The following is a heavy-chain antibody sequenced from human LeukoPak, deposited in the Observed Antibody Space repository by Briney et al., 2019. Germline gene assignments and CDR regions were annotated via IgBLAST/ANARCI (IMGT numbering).Heavy chain of an antibody. J-gene: IGHJ6*04. D-gene: IGHD3-10*01. CDR3: ARGHPPGFVYYYYGMDV. V-gene: IGHV6-1*01. CDR2: TSFRSTWNT. CDR1: GDTVSSISAA. Sequence: SQTLSLSSALSGDTVSSISAAWKCSRQSPSKGLEWLGRTSFRSTWNTDSAVFVTRRITINPDTSKNQSSLQLNSVTPEDTAVYYFARGHPPGFVYYYYGMDVWGEGTTVTVSS.